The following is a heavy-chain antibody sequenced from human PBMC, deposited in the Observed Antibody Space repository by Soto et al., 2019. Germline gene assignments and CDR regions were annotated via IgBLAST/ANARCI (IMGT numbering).Heavy chain of an antibody. V-gene: IGHV3-7*01. Sequence: GGSLRLSCAASGFTFSSYWMSWVRQAPGKGLEWVANIKQDGSEKYYVDSVKGRFTISRDNAKNSLYLQMNSLRAEDTAVYYCARGGGGRGDYDSRHPFDYWGQGTLVTVSS. CDR3: ARGGGGRGDYDSRHPFDY. CDR2: IKQDGSEK. CDR1: GFTFSSYW. D-gene: IGHD3-3*01. J-gene: IGHJ4*02.